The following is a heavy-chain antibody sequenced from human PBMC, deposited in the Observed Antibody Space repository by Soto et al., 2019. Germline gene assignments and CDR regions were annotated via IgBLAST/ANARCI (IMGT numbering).Heavy chain of an antibody. V-gene: IGHV3-30*03. CDR1: GFTFSSYG. Sequence: QVQLVESGGGVVQPGRSLRLSCAASGFTFSSYGMHWVRQAPGKGLEWVAVISYDGSNKYYADSVKGRFTISRDNSKNTLYLQMNSLRAEDTAVYYCEGDGRGYWGQGTLVTVSS. J-gene: IGHJ4*02. D-gene: IGHD3-10*01. CDR2: ISYDGSNK. CDR3: EGDGRGY.